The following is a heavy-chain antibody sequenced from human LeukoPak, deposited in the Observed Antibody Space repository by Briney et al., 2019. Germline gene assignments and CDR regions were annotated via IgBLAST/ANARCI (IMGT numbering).Heavy chain of an antibody. CDR1: GFTFSSYA. J-gene: IGHJ4*02. CDR3: AKDGVLITSPHFDY. D-gene: IGHD3-22*01. V-gene: IGHV3-23*01. CDR2: ISGSGGST. Sequence: GGSLRLSCAASGFTFSSYAMSWVRQAPGKGLEWVSVISGSGGSTYYADSVKGRFTISRDNSKNTLYLQMNSLRAEDTAVYYSAKDGVLITSPHFDYCGQGTLVTVSS.